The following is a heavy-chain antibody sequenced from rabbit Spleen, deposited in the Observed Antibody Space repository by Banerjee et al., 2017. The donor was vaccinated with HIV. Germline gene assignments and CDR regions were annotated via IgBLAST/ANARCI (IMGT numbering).Heavy chain of an antibody. CDR3: ARGSAAMTMVITGYYLNL. J-gene: IGHJ4*01. Sequence: QQQLEESGGGLVKPGGTLTLTCKASGFTINQMHYMCWVRQAPGKGLEWIGCIYTGSGVMYYASWVNGRFTISRDNAQNTVFLQMTRLTAADTATYFCARGSAAMTMVITGYYLNLWGQGTLVTVS. V-gene: IGHV1S43*01. D-gene: IGHD2-1*01. CDR2: IYTGSGVM. CDR1: GFTINQMHY.